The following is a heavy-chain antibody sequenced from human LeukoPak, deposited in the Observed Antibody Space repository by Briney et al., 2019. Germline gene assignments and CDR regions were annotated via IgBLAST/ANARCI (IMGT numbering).Heavy chain of an antibody. D-gene: IGHD3-10*01. Sequence: ASVEVSCKASGYTFTSYAMNWVRQAPGQGLEWMGWINTNTGNPTYAQGFTGRFVFSLDTSVSTAYPQISSLKAEDTAVYYCAGRPPYYYGSGSPAINDYWGQGTLVTVSS. J-gene: IGHJ4*02. CDR1: GYTFTSYA. CDR3: AGRPPYYYGSGSPAINDY. V-gene: IGHV7-4-1*02. CDR2: INTNTGNP.